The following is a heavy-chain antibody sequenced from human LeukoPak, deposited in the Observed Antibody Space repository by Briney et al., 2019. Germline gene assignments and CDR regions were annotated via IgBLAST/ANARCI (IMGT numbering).Heavy chain of an antibody. CDR1: GFTFSSYW. D-gene: IGHD1-1*01. CDR3: LRGGGGTDYFNY. V-gene: IGHV3-74*01. J-gene: IGHJ4*02. Sequence: GGSLRPSCEASGFTFSSYWIHWVRQAPAKGLVWVSRINTDGSSTSYADSVKGRFTISRDNAKNTLYLQMNSLRAEDTAVYYCLRGGGGTDYFNYWGQGTLVTVSS. CDR2: INTDGSST.